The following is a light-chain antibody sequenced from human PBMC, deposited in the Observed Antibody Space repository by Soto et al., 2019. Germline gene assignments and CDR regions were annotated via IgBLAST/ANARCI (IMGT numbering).Light chain of an antibody. Sequence: EILLTQSPGTLSLSPGERDSLSCRASQTISAKYLSWYQQKPGQAPRLLIYSASSRAAGIPDRFSGSGSGADFTLTISRLEPGDFAVYYCQHYDTSPTWTFGQGTKV. CDR2: SAS. CDR3: QHYDTSPTWT. V-gene: IGKV3-20*01. CDR1: QTISAKY. J-gene: IGKJ1*01.